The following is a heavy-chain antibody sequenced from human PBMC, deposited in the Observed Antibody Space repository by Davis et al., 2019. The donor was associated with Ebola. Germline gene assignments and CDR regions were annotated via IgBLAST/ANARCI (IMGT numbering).Heavy chain of an antibody. CDR1: GYAFTSFG. V-gene: IGHV1-18*01. Sequence: ASVKVSCKGSGYAFTSFGITWVRQAPGQGFEWMGWISGYNGDTVYGHKLQGRVTMTTETSTNTVYMELRDLRSDDTAMYYCARAYSSSSAGGSDYWGQGTLVTVSS. D-gene: IGHD6-6*01. CDR2: ISGYNGDT. CDR3: ARAYSSSSAGGSDY. J-gene: IGHJ4*02.